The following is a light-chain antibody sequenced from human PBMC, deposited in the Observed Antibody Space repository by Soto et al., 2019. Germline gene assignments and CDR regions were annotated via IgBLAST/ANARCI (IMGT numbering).Light chain of an antibody. CDR3: CLYVGATTYV. Sequence: QSALAQPASVSGSPGQSITISCTGNSDFVGSFSLVSWDQQHPGKAPKVMISEGHRRPSGVPDRFSCTSSVTTASLTICVLQVDAEADYYCCLYVGATTYVFGSGTKVTVL. CDR1: SDFVGSFSL. J-gene: IGLJ1*01. CDR2: EGH. V-gene: IGLV2-23*01.